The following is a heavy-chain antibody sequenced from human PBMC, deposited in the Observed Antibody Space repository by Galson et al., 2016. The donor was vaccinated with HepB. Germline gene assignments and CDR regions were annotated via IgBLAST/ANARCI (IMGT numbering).Heavy chain of an antibody. CDR2: ISYDGGRR. Sequence: SLRLSCAASGFTLSTYPMHWVRQAPGKGLEWVAVISYDGGRRYYADSVKGRFTISRDISKNTLDPEVNSWRPEDTAVYYCARDHGYSDDIGYSSLDAFGIWGQGTMVTVSS. V-gene: IGHV3-30*04. CDR3: ARDHGYSDDIGYSSLDAFGI. D-gene: IGHD5-12*01. J-gene: IGHJ3*02. CDR1: GFTLSTYP.